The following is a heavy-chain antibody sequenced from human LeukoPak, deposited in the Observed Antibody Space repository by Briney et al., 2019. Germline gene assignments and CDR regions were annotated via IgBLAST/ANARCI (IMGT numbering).Heavy chain of an antibody. Sequence: ASVKVSCKASGYTFIGYYIHWVRQAPGQGLEWMGWINPNSGGTIYAQNFQGRVTMTRDTSITTVYMELSSLRSDDTAVYYCARGLRGSPAFDCWGQGTLVTVSS. J-gene: IGHJ4*02. V-gene: IGHV1-2*02. CDR3: ARGLRGSPAFDC. CDR2: INPNSGGT. CDR1: GYTFIGYY. D-gene: IGHD2-2*01.